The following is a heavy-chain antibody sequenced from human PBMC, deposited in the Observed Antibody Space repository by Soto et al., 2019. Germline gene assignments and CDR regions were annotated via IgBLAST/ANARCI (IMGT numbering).Heavy chain of an antibody. CDR3: TRAERFPRYGFDP. D-gene: IGHD1-1*01. CDR1: GGSFRNYY. Sequence: PSETLSLTCGVYGGSFRNYYCIWVRQPPGKGLEWIGEVNHSGEATYNPSLQSRITISLDTSNNQFSLKMTSVTAADTAMYFCTRAERFPRYGFDPPGQGTQVSVSS. J-gene: IGHJ5*02. CDR2: VNHSGEA. V-gene: IGHV4-34*01.